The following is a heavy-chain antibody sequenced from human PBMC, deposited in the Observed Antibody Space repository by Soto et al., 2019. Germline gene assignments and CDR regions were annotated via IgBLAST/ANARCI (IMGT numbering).Heavy chain of an antibody. V-gene: IGHV3-23*01. CDR2: ISGSGGST. CDR3: AKGQNRYGYGDAHFDH. Sequence: EVQFLESGGGLEGPGGSLRLSCATSGFIFDNYALAWVRQAPGKGPEWVSAISGSGGSTYYTDSVRGRFIISRDHSTNTLYLQMSSLRVDDTAVYYCAKGQNRYGYGDAHFDHWGQGTLVTVSS. CDR1: GFIFDNYA. J-gene: IGHJ4*02. D-gene: IGHD5-18*01.